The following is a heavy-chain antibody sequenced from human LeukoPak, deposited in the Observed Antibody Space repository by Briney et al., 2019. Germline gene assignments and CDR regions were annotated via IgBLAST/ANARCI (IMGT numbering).Heavy chain of an antibody. CDR3: ARIESSIAARFRDGY. D-gene: IGHD6-6*01. CDR2: ISWNGGSI. J-gene: IGHJ4*02. Sequence: SGGSLRLSCVASGFTFNEYAMHWVRQVPGKGLEWVSGISWNGGSIVYADSVKGRFTISRDNAKNSLYLQMNSLRAEDTAVYYCARIESSIAARFRDGYWGQGTLVTVSS. CDR1: GFTFNEYA. V-gene: IGHV3-9*01.